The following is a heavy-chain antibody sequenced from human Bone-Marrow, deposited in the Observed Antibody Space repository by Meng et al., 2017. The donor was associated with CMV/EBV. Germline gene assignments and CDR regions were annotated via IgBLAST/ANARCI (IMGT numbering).Heavy chain of an antibody. CDR2: ISYDGSNK. V-gene: IGHV3-30-3*01. D-gene: IGHD3-22*01. CDR3: ATLSGYYVDY. J-gene: IGHJ4*02. Sequence: VQLGGSGGGLVQPGRSLRLSCAASGFTFSSYAMHWVRQAPGKGLEWVAVISYDGSNKYYADSVKGRFTISRDNSKNTLYLQMNSLRAEDTAVYYCATLSGYYVDYWGQGTLVTVSS. CDR1: GFTFSSYA.